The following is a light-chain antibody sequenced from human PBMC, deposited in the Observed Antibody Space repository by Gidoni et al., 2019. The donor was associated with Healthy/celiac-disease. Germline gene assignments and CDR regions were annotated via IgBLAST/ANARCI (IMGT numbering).Light chain of an antibody. V-gene: IGLV2-14*03. CDR1: SSDVGGYNY. CDR3: SSYASSSPLV. CDR2: DVS. J-gene: IGLJ1*01. Sequence: QSALTQPASVSGSTGQSVTISCTGTSSDVGGYNYVSWYQPHPGKAPKLMIYDVSNRPSGVSFRFSGSKSGNTSSLTISGLQAEDEADYYCSSYASSSPLVFGTGTKVTVL.